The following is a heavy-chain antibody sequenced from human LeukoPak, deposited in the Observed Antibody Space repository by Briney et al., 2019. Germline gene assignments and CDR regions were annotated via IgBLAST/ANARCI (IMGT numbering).Heavy chain of an antibody. V-gene: IGHV3-30*02. CDR2: IRYDGSNK. Sequence: GGSLRLSCAASGFNFSSYGMHWVRQAPGKGLEWVAFIRYDGSNKYYADSVKGRFTISRDNSKNTLYLQMNSLRAEDTAVYYCARDFSYDPRQTPGNWFDPWGQGTLVTVSS. J-gene: IGHJ5*02. CDR3: ARDFSYDPRQTPGNWFDP. CDR1: GFNFSSYG. D-gene: IGHD3-22*01.